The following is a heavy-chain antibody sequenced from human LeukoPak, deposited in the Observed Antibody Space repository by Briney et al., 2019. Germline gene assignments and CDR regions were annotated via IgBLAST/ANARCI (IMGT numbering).Heavy chain of an antibody. D-gene: IGHD4-17*01. CDR3: ARLTTVTAYSYYYGMDV. J-gene: IGHJ6*02. Sequence: SETLSLTCTVSGGSISSYYWSWIRQPPGKGLEWVGYIYYSGSTNYNPTLKSRATISVDTSKNQFSLKLSSVTAADTAVYYCARLTTVTAYSYYYGMDVWGQGTTVTVSS. CDR2: IYYSGST. CDR1: GGSISSYY. V-gene: IGHV4-59*08.